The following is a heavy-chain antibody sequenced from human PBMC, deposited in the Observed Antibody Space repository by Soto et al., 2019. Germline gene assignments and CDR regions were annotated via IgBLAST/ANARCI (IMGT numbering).Heavy chain of an antibody. J-gene: IGHJ4*02. CDR2: ISYDGSNK. CDR1: GFTFSSYA. D-gene: IGHD1-26*01. Sequence: GGSLRLSCAASGFTFSSYAMHWVRQAPGKGLEWVAVISYDGSNKYYADSVKGRFTISRDNSKNTLYLQMNSLRAEDTAVYYCARDGGEVGATESFDYWGQGTLVTVSS. V-gene: IGHV3-30-3*01. CDR3: ARDGGEVGATESFDY.